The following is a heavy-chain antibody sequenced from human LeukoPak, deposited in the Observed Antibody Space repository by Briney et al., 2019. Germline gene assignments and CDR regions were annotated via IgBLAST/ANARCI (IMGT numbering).Heavy chain of an antibody. Sequence: SETLSLTCAVYGGSFSGYYWSWIRQPPGKGLEWIGEINHSGSTNYNPSLKSRVTISVDTSKNQFSLKLSSVTAAGTAVYYCARDRGAAAGTGGYYFDYWGQGTLVTVSS. CDR1: GGSFSGYY. J-gene: IGHJ4*02. D-gene: IGHD6-13*01. CDR2: INHSGST. V-gene: IGHV4-34*01. CDR3: ARDRGAAAGTGGYYFDY.